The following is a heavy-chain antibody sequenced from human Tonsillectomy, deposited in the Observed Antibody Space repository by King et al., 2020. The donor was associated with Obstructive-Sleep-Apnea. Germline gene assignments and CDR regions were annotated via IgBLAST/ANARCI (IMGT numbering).Heavy chain of an antibody. D-gene: IGHD5-18*01. Sequence: VQLQESGPGLVKPSETLSLTCSVSGGSTSSYHWSWVRQPPGKGLEWIGYIYYSGSTTYNPSLKSRVTISVETSKSQVSLKLSAVTAADTAVYYCAGGWIVDAPMGPNFDYWGQGMLVTVSS. CDR3: AGGWIVDAPMGPNFDY. CDR2: IYYSGST. V-gene: IGHV4-59*01. J-gene: IGHJ4*02. CDR1: GGSTSSYH.